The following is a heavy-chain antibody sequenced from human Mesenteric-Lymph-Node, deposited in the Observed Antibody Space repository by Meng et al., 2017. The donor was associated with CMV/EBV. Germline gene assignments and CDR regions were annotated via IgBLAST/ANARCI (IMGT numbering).Heavy chain of an antibody. J-gene: IGHJ5*02. V-gene: IGHV4-39*01. CDR3: ARRGQSGVVPAAIINWFDP. CDR2: IYYTGST. D-gene: IGHD2-2*01. CDR1: GGSISSSTYY. Sequence: SETLSLTCTVSGGSISSSTYYWGWIRQPPGKGLEWIGSIYYTGSTYYNPSLKSRVTISVDTSKNQFSLKLSSVTAADTAAYYCARRGQSGVVPAAIINWFDPWGQGTLVTVSS.